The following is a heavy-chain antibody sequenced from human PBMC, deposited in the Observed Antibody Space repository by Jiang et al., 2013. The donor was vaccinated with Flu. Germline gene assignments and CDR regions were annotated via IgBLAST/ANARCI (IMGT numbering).Heavy chain of an antibody. Sequence: KSRVTISVDTSKNQFSLKLSSVTAADTAVYYCARGTTVTTYAFDIWGQGTMVTVSS. J-gene: IGHJ3*02. D-gene: IGHD4-17*01. CDR3: ARGTTVTTYAFDI. V-gene: IGHV4-31*02.